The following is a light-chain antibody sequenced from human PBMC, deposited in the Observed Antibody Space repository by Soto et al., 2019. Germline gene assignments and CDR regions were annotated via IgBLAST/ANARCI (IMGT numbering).Light chain of an antibody. Sequence: EIVLTQSPATLSLSPGERATLSCRASQSVSSYLAWYQQKPGQGPRLLIYGASSRATGTPDRFSGSGSGTDFTLTISRLEPEDFAVYYCQQYGSSPITFGQGTRLEIK. V-gene: IGKV3-20*01. CDR1: QSVSSY. CDR3: QQYGSSPIT. J-gene: IGKJ5*01. CDR2: GAS.